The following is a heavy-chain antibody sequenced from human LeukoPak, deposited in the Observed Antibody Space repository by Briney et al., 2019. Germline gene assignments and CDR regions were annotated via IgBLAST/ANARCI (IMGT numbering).Heavy chain of an antibody. J-gene: IGHJ3*02. V-gene: IGHV3-21*01. CDR2: ISSSSSYI. CDR3: ARDTYYDFWSGYYTSHDAFDI. CDR1: GFTFSSYS. D-gene: IGHD3-3*01. Sequence: PGGSLRRSCAASGFTFSSYSMNWVRQAPGKGLEWVSSISSSSSYIYYADSVKGRFTISRDNAKNSLYLQMNSLRAEDTAVYYCARDTYYDFWSGYYTSHDAFDIWGQGTMVTVSS.